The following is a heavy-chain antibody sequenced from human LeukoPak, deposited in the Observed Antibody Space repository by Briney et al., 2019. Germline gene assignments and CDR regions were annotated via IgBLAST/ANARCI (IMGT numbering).Heavy chain of an antibody. V-gene: IGHV4-39*07. Sequence: SETLSLTCTVSGGSISSSSYYWAWIRQPPGKGLEWIGSIHYSGSTYYNPSLQSRVTISIDTSKNQFSLKLRFVTAADTAVYYCARSTTFYGSGSYYSYYYYYMDVWGKGTTVTISS. J-gene: IGHJ6*03. CDR3: ARSTTFYGSGSYYSYYYYYMDV. D-gene: IGHD3-10*01. CDR2: IHYSGST. CDR1: GGSISSSSYY.